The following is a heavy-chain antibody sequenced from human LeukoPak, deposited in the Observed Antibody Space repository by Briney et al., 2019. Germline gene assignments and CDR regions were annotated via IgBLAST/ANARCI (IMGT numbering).Heavy chain of an antibody. CDR1: GGSFSGYY. CDR3: ARENSSGFFDY. J-gene: IGHJ4*02. Sequence: NASETLSLTCAVYGGSFSGYYWSWIRQPPGKGLEWIGEINHSGSTNYNPSLKSRVTISVDTSKNQFSLKLSSVTAADTAVYYCARENSSGFFDYWGQGTLVTVSS. D-gene: IGHD3-22*01. V-gene: IGHV4-34*01. CDR2: INHSGST.